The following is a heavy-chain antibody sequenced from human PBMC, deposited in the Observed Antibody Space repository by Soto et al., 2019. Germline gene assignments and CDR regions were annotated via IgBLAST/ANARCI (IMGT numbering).Heavy chain of an antibody. CDR2: INPTTGGT. J-gene: IGHJ4*02. D-gene: IGHD2-8*01. CDR1: GYSLTEYY. V-gene: IGHV1-2*02. Sequence: ASVKVSCKASGYSLTEYYLHWVRQAPGQGLEWMGWINPTTGGTTYAQKFEGRVTMTRDRSVNTAYMELSRLRSDDTALYFCARASRSPLTVYAPLGFWGQGSRVTVSS. CDR3: ARASRSPLTVYAPLGF.